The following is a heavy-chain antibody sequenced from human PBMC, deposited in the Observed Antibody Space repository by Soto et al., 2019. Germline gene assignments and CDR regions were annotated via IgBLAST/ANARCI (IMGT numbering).Heavy chain of an antibody. CDR1: HACSGGGGYS. CDR2: IYHSGST. CDR3: ARTPDI. J-gene: IGHJ3*02. V-gene: IGHV4-30-2*01. Sequence: SNTLSHACAVTHACSGGGGYSWSWIRQPPGKGLEWIGYIYHSGSTYYNPSLKSRVTISVDRSKNQFSLKLSSVTAADTAAYYCARTPDIWGQGTMVT.